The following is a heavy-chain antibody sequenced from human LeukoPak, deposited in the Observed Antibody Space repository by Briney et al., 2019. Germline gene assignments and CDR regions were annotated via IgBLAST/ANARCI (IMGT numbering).Heavy chain of an antibody. CDR2: ISSSSSYI. J-gene: IGHJ5*02. CDR1: GFTFSSYS. V-gene: IGHV3-21*01. Sequence: GGSLRLSCAASGFTFSSYSMNWVRQAPGKGLEWVSSISSSSSYIYYADSVKGRFTISRDNAKNSLYLQMNSLRAEDTAVYYCAREYSSSSFGFDPWGQGTLVTVSS. D-gene: IGHD6-6*01. CDR3: AREYSSSSFGFDP.